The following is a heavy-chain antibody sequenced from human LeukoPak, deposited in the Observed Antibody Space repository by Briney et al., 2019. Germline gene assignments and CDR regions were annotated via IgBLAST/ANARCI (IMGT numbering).Heavy chain of an antibody. CDR1: GYTFTSYG. CDR3: ASAVGARGPNAFDI. Sequence: ASVKVSCKASGYTFTSYGISWVRQAPGQGLEWMGWISAYNGNTDYAQKFQGRVTMTTDTSTSTAYMELRSLRSDDTAVYYCASAVGARGPNAFDIWGQGTMVTVSS. CDR2: ISAYNGNT. J-gene: IGHJ3*02. D-gene: IGHD1-26*01. V-gene: IGHV1-18*01.